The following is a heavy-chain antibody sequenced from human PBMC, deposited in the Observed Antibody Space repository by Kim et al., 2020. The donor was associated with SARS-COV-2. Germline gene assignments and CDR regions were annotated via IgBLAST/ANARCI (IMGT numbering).Heavy chain of an antibody. CDR3: ARDRGLGDILTGRLDY. J-gene: IGHJ4*02. D-gene: IGHD3-9*01. V-gene: IGHV3-30*09. Sequence: SGKGRFAISRDNSKNTLYLQMNSLRAEDTAVYYCARDRGLGDILTGRLDYWGQGTLVTVSS.